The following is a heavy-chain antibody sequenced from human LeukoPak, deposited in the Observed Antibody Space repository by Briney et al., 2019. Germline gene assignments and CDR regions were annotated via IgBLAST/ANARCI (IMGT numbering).Heavy chain of an antibody. J-gene: IGHJ3*01. CDR1: GGSISSGGYY. CDR2: IYHSGST. V-gene: IGHV4-30-2*01. Sequence: PSETLSLTCTVSGGSISSGGYYWSWIRQPPGKGLEWIGYIYHSGSTYYNPSLKSRVTISVDRSKNQFSLKLSSVTAADTAVYYCAKSTYYYDTFVNAFDFWGQGTAVTASS. D-gene: IGHD3-22*01. CDR3: AKSTYYYDTFVNAFDF.